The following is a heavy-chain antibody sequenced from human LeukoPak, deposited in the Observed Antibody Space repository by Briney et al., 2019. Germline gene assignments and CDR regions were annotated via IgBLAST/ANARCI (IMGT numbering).Heavy chain of an antibody. J-gene: IGHJ4*02. D-gene: IGHD2-15*01. V-gene: IGHV3-48*01. Sequence: GGSLRLSCAASEFTFSSYSMNWVRQAPGKGLEWVSYITNSGNSKSYADSVKGRFTISRDNTKNSLYLQMNGLRAEDTAVYYCARDRYCSGGSCYSGGRGYWGQGTLVTVSS. CDR2: ITNSGNSK. CDR3: ARDRYCSGGSCYSGGRGY. CDR1: EFTFSSYS.